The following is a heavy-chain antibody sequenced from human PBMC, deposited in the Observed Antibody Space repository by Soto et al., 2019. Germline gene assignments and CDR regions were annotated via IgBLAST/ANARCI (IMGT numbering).Heavy chain of an antibody. CDR3: AMRV. V-gene: IGHV3-23*01. Sequence: LRLSCATSGFTFSNYPMNWVRQAPGKGLEWVSGISAGGDSTYYADSVKGRFTIFRDNSKNSVYLQMNSLRAEDTAVHYCAMRVWGQGTLVTVSS. J-gene: IGHJ4*02. CDR1: GFTFSNYP. CDR2: ISAGGDST.